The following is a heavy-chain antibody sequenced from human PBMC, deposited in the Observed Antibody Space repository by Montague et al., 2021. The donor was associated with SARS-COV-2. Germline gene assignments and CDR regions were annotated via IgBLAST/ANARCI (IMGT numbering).Heavy chain of an antibody. D-gene: IGHD3-10*01. CDR2: IYSGGDST. J-gene: IGHJ4*02. V-gene: IGHV3-23*03. CDR1: GFSFSGYA. CDR3: AKPGPFAFYFES. Sequence: SLRLSCAASGFSFSGYAMNWVRQAPGKGLEWISVIYSGGDSTYYADSVRGRFTNSRDDSKNTLFLHLNNLSAEDTAIYYCAKPGPFAFYFESWGQGTLVTVSS.